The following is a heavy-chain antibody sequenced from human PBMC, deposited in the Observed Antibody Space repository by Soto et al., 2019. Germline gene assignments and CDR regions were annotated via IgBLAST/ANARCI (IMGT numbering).Heavy chain of an antibody. Sequence: QVQQLESGPGLVKPWDTLSLTCTVSGAYVSDFSWSWIRQPAGKGLEWIGRITVNGITQYTPSFRSRVTMSMDTSRNQFSLNLRSATAGDTALYYCARESGENWTYEAHWGQGTLVTVSS. J-gene: IGHJ1*01. D-gene: IGHD1-7*01. CDR3: ARESGENWTYEAH. CDR2: ITVNGIT. CDR1: GAYVSDFS. V-gene: IGHV4-4*07.